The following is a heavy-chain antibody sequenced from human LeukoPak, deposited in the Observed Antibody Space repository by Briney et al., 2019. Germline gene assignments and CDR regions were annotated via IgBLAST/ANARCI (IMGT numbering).Heavy chain of an antibody. CDR3: AKDFYYDSSGLTLDY. Sequence: GGSLRLSCAASGFTFSSYAMSWVRQAPGKGLEWVSAISGSGGFTYDADSVKGRFTISRDNSKNTLYLQMNSLRAEDTAVYYCAKDFYYDSSGLTLDYWGQGTLVTVSS. CDR1: GFTFSSYA. CDR2: ISGSGGFT. D-gene: IGHD3-22*01. V-gene: IGHV3-23*01. J-gene: IGHJ4*02.